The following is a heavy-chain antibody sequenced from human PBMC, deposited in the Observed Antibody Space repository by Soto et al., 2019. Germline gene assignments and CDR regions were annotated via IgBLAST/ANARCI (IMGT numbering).Heavy chain of an antibody. Sequence: QVQLVESGGGVVQPGRSLRLSCAASGFTFSSYGMHWVRQAPGKGLEWVAVIWYDGSNKDYADSVKGRFTISRDNSKNTLYLQMNSLRAEDTAVYYCARTNSSGVYFDYWGQGTLVTVSS. D-gene: IGHD6-19*01. J-gene: IGHJ4*02. V-gene: IGHV3-33*01. CDR1: GFTFSSYG. CDR2: IWYDGSNK. CDR3: ARTNSSGVYFDY.